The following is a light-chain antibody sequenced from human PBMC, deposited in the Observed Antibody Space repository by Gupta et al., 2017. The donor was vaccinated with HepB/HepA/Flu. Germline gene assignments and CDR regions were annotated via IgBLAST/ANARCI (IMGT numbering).Light chain of an antibody. J-gene: IGLJ3*02. CDR3: AAWDDSLSGRV. CDR2: DVN. V-gene: IGLV1-44*01. Sequence: QSVLTQPPSASGTPGQRITIPCSGSSSNIGSNSVQWFQQLPGTAPKLLIYDVNQRPSGVPDRFSGAKSGTSASLAISGLQSDDEADYYCAAWDDSLSGRVFGGGTKLTVL. CDR1: SSNIGSNS.